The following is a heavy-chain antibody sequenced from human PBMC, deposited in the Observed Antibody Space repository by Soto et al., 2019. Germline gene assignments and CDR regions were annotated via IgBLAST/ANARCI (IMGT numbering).Heavy chain of an antibody. D-gene: IGHD3-22*01. CDR1: GFTFDDYG. J-gene: IGHJ3*02. Sequence: EVQLVESGGGVVRPGGSLRLSCAASGFTFDDYGMSWVRQAPGKGLEWVSGINWNGGSTGYAESVKGRFTISRDNAKNSLYLQMNSLRAEDTAWYYCARGHGTHYYYSSGYRDAFDIWAKGQWSPSLQ. V-gene: IGHV3-20*04. CDR3: ARGHGTHYYYSSGYRDAFDI. CDR2: INWNGGST.